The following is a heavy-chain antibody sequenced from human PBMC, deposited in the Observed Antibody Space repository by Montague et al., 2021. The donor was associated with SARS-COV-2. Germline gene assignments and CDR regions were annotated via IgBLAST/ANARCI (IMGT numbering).Heavy chain of an antibody. CDR3: ARVGGMEYCSGGNCYLDY. CDR1: GFTFSSYS. V-gene: IGHV3-21*01. CDR2: ISSSSSYI. D-gene: IGHD2-15*01. Sequence: SLRRSCAASGFTFSSYSMNWVRQAPGKGLEWVSSISSSSSYIYYADSVKGRFTISRDNAKNSLYLQMNSLRAEDTAVYYCARVGGMEYCSGGNCYLDYWGQGTLVTVSS. J-gene: IGHJ4*02.